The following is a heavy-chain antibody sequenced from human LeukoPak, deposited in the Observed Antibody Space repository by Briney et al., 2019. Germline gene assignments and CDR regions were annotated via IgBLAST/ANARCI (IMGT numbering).Heavy chain of an antibody. CDR3: AKDAAGPEY. J-gene: IGHJ4*02. CDR2: ISASGGDT. D-gene: IGHD6-13*01. CDR1: GFTFAGHA. V-gene: IGHV3-23*01. Sequence: TGGSLRLSCAASGFTFAGHAMIWVRQAPGKGLEWVSGISASGGDTWYPDSVKGRFTISRDNSKNTLFLQMNSLRVEDTAIYYCAKDAAGPEYWGQGTRVTVSS.